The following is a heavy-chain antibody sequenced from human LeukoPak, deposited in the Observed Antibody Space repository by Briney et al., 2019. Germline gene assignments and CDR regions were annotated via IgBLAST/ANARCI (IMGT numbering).Heavy chain of an antibody. D-gene: IGHD2-2*01. V-gene: IGHV3-30*04. CDR2: ISYDGSNK. J-gene: IGHJ6*02. Sequence: GRSLRLSCAASGFTFSSYAMHWVRQAPGKGLEWVAVISYDGSNKYYADSVKGRFTISRDNSKNTLYLQMNSLRAGDTAVYYCARVKECSSTSCYAGMDVWGQGTTVTVSS. CDR3: ARVKECSSTSCYAGMDV. CDR1: GFTFSSYA.